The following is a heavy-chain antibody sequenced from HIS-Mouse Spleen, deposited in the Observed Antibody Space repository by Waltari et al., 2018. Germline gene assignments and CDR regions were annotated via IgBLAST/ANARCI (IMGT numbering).Heavy chain of an antibody. J-gene: IGHJ4*02. Sequence: QVTLRESGPALVKPTQTLTLTCTFSGFSLSTSGMCVSWIRQPPGKALEWRARIDWADVKYNSTALKTMLTSSKDTSKNQVVLTMTNMDPVDTATYYCARIAEGYSSGWYAFDYWGQGTLVTVSS. CDR1: GFSLSTSGMC. V-gene: IGHV2-70*15. CDR2: IDWADVK. CDR3: ARIAEGYSSGWYAFDY. D-gene: IGHD6-19*01.